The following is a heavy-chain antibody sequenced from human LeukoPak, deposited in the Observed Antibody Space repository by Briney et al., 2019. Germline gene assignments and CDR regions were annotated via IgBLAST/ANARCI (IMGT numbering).Heavy chain of an antibody. CDR1: GGSFSGYY. V-gene: IGHV4-4*07. Sequence: SETLSLTCAVYGGSFSGYYWSWIRQPAGKGLEWIGRIYTSGSTNYNPSLKSRVTMSVDTSKNQFSLKLSSVTAADTAVYYCARDPTIFGVVNTGDAFDIWGQGTTVTVSS. CDR3: ARDPTIFGVVNTGDAFDI. J-gene: IGHJ3*02. D-gene: IGHD3-3*01. CDR2: IYTSGST.